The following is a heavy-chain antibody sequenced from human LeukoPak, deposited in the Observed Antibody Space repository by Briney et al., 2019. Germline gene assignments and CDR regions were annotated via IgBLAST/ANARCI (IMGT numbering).Heavy chain of an antibody. CDR3: AKVFSDCSGGSCYWSKFDY. J-gene: IGHJ4*02. CDR1: GFTFSSYG. D-gene: IGHD2-15*01. Sequence: GGSLRLSCAASGFTFSSYGMHWVRQAPGKGLEWVAVIWYDGSNKYYADSVKGRFTISRDNSKNTLYLQMNSLRAEDTAVYYCAKVFSDCSGGSCYWSKFDYWGQGTLVTVSS. V-gene: IGHV3-33*06. CDR2: IWYDGSNK.